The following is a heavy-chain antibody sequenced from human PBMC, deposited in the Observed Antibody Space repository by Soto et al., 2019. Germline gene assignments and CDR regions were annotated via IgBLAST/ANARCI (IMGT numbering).Heavy chain of an antibody. CDR3: ARTMVRGVISADY. J-gene: IGHJ4*02. CDR2: INHSGST. Sequence: SETLSLTCAVYGGSFSVYYWSWIRQPPGKGLEWIGEINHSGSTNYNPSLKSRVTISVDTSKNQFSLKLSSVTAADTAVYYCARTMVRGVISADYWGQGTLVTVSS. CDR1: GGSFSVYY. V-gene: IGHV4-34*01. D-gene: IGHD3-10*01.